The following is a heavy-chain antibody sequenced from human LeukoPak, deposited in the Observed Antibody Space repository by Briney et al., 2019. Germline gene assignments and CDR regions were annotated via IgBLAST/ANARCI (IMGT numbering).Heavy chain of an antibody. Sequence: PGGSLRLSCAASGFTFNDYEMNWVRQAPGKGLEWISYISRSGSSIYYADSVQGRFTISRDNAKNSLYLQVNSLRAEDTAVYYCARSTVTNYLDYWGQGTLVTVSS. CDR3: ARSTVTNYLDY. V-gene: IGHV3-48*03. CDR1: GFTFNDYE. CDR2: ISRSGSSI. J-gene: IGHJ4*02. D-gene: IGHD4-17*01.